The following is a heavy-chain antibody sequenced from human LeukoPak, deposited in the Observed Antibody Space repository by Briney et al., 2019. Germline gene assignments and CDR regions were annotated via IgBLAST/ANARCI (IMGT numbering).Heavy chain of an antibody. Sequence: ASVKVSCKASGYTFIGYYMHWVRQATGQGLEWMGRINPNSGGTNYAQKFQGRVTMTRDTSISIAYMELSRLTSDDTAVYYCARVKSSSSPEFDYWGQGTLVTVSS. D-gene: IGHD6-6*01. CDR3: ARVKSSSSPEFDY. CDR1: GYTFIGYY. V-gene: IGHV1-2*06. CDR2: INPNSGGT. J-gene: IGHJ4*02.